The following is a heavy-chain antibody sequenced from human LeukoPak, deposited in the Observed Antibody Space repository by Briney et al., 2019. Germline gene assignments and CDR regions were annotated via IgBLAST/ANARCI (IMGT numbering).Heavy chain of an antibody. CDR3: ATTLRNNPP. J-gene: IGHJ5*02. CDR2: MNPDTGNT. D-gene: IGHD5-12*01. V-gene: IGHV1-8*01. Sequence: ASVKVSCKASGYTFTSYDINWVRQATGQGLEWIGCMNPDTGNTGYAQKFQGRVTMTRDTSISTAHMELSSLTSEDTAVYYCATTLRNNPPWGQGTLVTVSS. CDR1: GYTFTSYD.